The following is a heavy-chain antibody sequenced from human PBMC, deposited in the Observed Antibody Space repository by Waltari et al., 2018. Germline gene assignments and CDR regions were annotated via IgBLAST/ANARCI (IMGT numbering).Heavy chain of an antibody. J-gene: IGHJ5*02. CDR2: NSTYNGFT. CDR1: GYTFDSYG. Sequence: QVQLVQSGGEVKKPGASVKVSCKTSGYTFDSYGITWARQAPGQGLEYLGWNSTYNGFTNYDQKFQGRVTMTADTSSTTVSMELRSLRSDDTAVYYCARLMRYCSGSTCYPGGWFDPWGQGTLVTVSS. V-gene: IGHV1-18*01. D-gene: IGHD2-15*01. CDR3: ARLMRYCSGSTCYPGGWFDP.